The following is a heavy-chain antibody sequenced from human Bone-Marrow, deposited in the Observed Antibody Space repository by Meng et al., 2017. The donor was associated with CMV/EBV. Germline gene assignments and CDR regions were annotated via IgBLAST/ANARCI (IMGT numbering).Heavy chain of an antibody. D-gene: IGHD1-26*01. CDR2: INPNSGGT. J-gene: IGHJ4*02. Sequence: ASVQVSCKASGYTFTGYYMLWVRQAPGQGLEWMGWINPNSGGTNYAQKLQGRVTMTRDTSISTAYMELSRLRSDDTAVYYCASLPLGANQASDYWGQGTLVTVSS. CDR3: ASLPLGANQASDY. V-gene: IGHV1-2*02. CDR1: GYTFTGYY.